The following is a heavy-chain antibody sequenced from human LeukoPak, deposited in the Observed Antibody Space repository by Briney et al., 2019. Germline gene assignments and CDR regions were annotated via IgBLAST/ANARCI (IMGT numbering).Heavy chain of an antibody. CDR1: GDGIHNFY. CDR2: IYSTGST. J-gene: IGHJ4*02. Sequence: PSETLSLTCTVSGDGIHNFYCNWIRQPAGKGLEWIGRIYSTGSTNYNPSLRSRVTMSVDTSKSQFSLKLSSVAAADTAIYYCARGVGLKYYFDSWGQGTLVTVSS. CDR3: ARGVGLKYYFDS. D-gene: IGHD3-16*01. V-gene: IGHV4-4*07.